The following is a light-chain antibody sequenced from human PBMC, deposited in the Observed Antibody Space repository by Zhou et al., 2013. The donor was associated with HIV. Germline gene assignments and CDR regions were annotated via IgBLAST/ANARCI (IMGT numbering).Light chain of an antibody. CDR2: AAS. CDR1: QGISSY. J-gene: IGKJ1*01. V-gene: IGKV1-9*01. Sequence: DIQLTQSPSFLSASVGDRVTITCRASQGISSYLAWYHQEPGKAPKLLIYAASTLQSGVPSRFSGSGSGTEFTLTISSLQPEDFATYYCQQANSFPWTFGQGTKVEVK. CDR3: QQANSFPWT.